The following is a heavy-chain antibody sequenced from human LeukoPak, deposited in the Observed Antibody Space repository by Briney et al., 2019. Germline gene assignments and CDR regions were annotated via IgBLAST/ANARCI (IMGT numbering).Heavy chain of an antibody. J-gene: IGHJ4*02. CDR1: GGSIISTSYY. CDR2: IYYSGTS. D-gene: IGHD3/OR15-3a*01. V-gene: IGHV4-39*01. CDR3: ARILILSTGWTPFVY. Sequence: PSETLSLTCTVSGGSIISTSYYWGWIRQPPGERPEWIGNIYYSGTSYYNPSFKSRGTISVDSSKNQVSLKLTSVTAADTAVYYCARILILSTGWTPFVYWGQGALVTVSP.